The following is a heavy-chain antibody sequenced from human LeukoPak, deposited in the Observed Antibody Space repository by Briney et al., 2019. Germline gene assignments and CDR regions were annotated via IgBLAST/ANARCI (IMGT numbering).Heavy chain of an antibody. CDR3: ARARYCSGGTCSYFDY. Sequence: GGSLRLSCAASGFTFSSYWMTWVRQAPGKGLEWVANIKQDGSEKYYVDSVKGRFTISRDNAKNSLYLQMDSLRAEGTAVYYCARARYCSGGTCSYFDYWGQGTLVTVSS. D-gene: IGHD2-15*01. V-gene: IGHV3-7*04. J-gene: IGHJ4*02. CDR2: IKQDGSEK. CDR1: GFTFSSYW.